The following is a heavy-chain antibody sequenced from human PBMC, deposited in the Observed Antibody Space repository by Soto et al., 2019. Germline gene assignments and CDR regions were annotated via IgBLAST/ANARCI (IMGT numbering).Heavy chain of an antibody. CDR2: IWYDGSNK. CDR3: ARKRYSYGYGSFDY. J-gene: IGHJ4*02. CDR1: GFTSSSYG. Sequence: GGSLRLSCAASGFTSSSYGMHWVRQAPGKGLEWVAVIWYDGSNKYYADSVKGRFTISRDNSKNTLYLQMNSLRAEDTAVYYCARKRYSYGYGSFDYWGQGTLVTVSS. D-gene: IGHD5-18*01. V-gene: IGHV3-33*01.